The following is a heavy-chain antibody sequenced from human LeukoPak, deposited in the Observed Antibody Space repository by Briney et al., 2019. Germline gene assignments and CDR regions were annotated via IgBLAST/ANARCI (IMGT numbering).Heavy chain of an antibody. D-gene: IGHD5-18*01. V-gene: IGHV4-4*07. CDR3: ARDPKTPLAMGPNWFDP. CDR2: IYTSGCT. CDR1: GGSISSYY. J-gene: IGHJ5*02. Sequence: RTSETLSLTCTVSGGSISSYYWSWIRQPAGKGLEWIGRIYTSGCTNYNPSLKSRVTMSVDTSKNQFSLKLSSVTAADTAVYYCARDPKTPLAMGPNWFDPWGQGTLVTVSS.